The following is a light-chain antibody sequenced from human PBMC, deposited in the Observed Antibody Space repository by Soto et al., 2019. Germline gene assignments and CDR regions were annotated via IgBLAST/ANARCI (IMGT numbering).Light chain of an antibody. V-gene: IGLV2-14*01. CDR1: NSDVGGYNF. CDR3: TSYTSMNTYV. Sequence: QSALTQPASVSGSPGQSITISCTGTNSDVGGYNFVSWYQQHPGKAPKLMIYDVSNRPSGVSDRFSGSKSGNTASLTISVLQAEDEAYYHCTSYTSMNTYVFGTGTKLTVL. CDR2: DVS. J-gene: IGLJ1*01.